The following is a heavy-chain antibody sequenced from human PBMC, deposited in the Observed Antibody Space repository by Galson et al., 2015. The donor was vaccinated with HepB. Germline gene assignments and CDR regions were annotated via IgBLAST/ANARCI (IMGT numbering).Heavy chain of an antibody. CDR2: MNPNSGNT. V-gene: IGHV1-8*01. J-gene: IGHJ4*02. CDR1: GYTFTSYD. CDR3: ARGNSGWASFDY. Sequence: SVKVSCKASGYTFTSYDINWVRQATGQGLEWMGWMNPNSGNTGYAQKFQGRVTMTRNTSISTAYMELSSLRSEDTAVYYCARGNSGWASFDYWGPGTLVTVSS. D-gene: IGHD6-19*01.